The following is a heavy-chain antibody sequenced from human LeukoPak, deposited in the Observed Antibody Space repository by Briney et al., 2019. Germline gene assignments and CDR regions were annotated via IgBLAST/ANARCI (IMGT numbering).Heavy chain of an antibody. J-gene: IGHJ4*02. V-gene: IGHV1-3*01. CDR3: ARDLLQWEPSRGY. Sequence: ASVKVSCKASGYTFTAYAIHWVRQAPGQTLEWLGWISAANGYAKYSPKLQGRVVITRDTSASTAYMELSSLRSEDTAVYYCARDLLQWEPSRGYWGQGTLVTVSS. CDR1: GYTFTAYA. D-gene: IGHD1-26*01. CDR2: ISAANGYA.